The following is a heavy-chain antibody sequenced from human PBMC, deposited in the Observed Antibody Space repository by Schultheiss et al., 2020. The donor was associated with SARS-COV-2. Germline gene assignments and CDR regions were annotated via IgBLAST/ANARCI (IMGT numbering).Heavy chain of an antibody. D-gene: IGHD4-17*01. V-gene: IGHV3-33*08. CDR2: IWYDGSNK. Sequence: GESLKISCAASGFTFSSYGMHWVRQAPGKGLEWVAVIWYDGSNKYYADSVKGRFTISRDNSKNTLYLQMNSLRAEDTAVYYCARGGLGADYAVTTVDYWGQGTLVTVSS. J-gene: IGHJ4*02. CDR3: ARGGLGADYAVTTVDY. CDR1: GFTFSSYG.